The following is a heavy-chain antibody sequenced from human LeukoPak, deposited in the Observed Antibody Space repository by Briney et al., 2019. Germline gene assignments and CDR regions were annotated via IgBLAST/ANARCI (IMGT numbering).Heavy chain of an antibody. J-gene: IGHJ4*02. CDR2: IYYSGST. CDR3: VRDGYNYGLDRFDY. CDR1: GGSISSSSYY. D-gene: IGHD5-18*01. V-gene: IGHV4-39*07. Sequence: PSETLSLTCTVSGGSISSSSYYWGWIRQPPGKGLEWIGSIYYSGSTYYNPSLNSRVTISLDTSRNQFFLKLTPVTAADTAVYYCVRDGYNYGLDRFDYWGQGTLVSVSS.